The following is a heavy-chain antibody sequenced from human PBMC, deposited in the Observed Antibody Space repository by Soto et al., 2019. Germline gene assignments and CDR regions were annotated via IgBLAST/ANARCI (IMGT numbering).Heavy chain of an antibody. CDR1: GFSLRRNELG. CDR3: AHGIDFWSGYFMSGFDI. CDR2: FCWNDDK. Sequence: KSGPTLVNTTQTLTLTCTFSGFSLRRNELGVGVGWIRQPPGKALEWLALFCWNDDKFYKSSLKNRLSITKDNSKNQVVLTMANMEPVDTATYYCAHGIDFWSGYFMSGFDIWG. J-gene: IGHJ5*01. V-gene: IGHV2-5*01. D-gene: IGHD3-3*01.